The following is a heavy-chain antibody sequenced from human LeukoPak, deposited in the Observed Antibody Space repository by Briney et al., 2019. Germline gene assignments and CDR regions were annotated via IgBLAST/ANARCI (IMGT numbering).Heavy chain of an antibody. CDR2: ISTSSGTI. V-gene: IGHV3-48*02. CDR3: ARPTGYSSGWDI. J-gene: IGHJ3*02. Sequence: GGSLRLSCAASGFTFSAYSMNWVRQAPGKGLEWVSFISTSSGTIYYADSVKGRFTISRDNAKNSLYLQMNSLRDEDTAVYYCARPTGYSSGWDIWGQGTMVTVSS. D-gene: IGHD6-19*01. CDR1: GFTFSAYS.